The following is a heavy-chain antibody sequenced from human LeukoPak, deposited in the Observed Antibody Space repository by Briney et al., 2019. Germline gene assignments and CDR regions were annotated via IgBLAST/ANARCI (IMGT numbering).Heavy chain of an antibody. J-gene: IGHJ4*02. CDR2: ILYDGSDK. CDR3: ARDWGYGSGTHYID. Sequence: SGGSLRLSCAASGFTFSSHTMHWVRQAPGKGLESVAVILYDGSDKYYADSVKGRFSISRDNSKNTLYLQMNGLRAEDTAVYYCARDWGYGSGTHYIDWGQGTLVTVSS. V-gene: IGHV3-30*04. D-gene: IGHD3-10*01. CDR1: GFTFSSHT.